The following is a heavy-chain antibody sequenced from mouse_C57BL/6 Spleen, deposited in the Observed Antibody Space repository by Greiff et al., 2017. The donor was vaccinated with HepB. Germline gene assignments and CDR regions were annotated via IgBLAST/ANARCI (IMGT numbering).Heavy chain of an antibody. D-gene: IGHD2-4*01. J-gene: IGHJ2*01. CDR2: IYPGDGDT. V-gene: IGHV1-80*01. Sequence: QVQLKQSGAELVKPGASVKISCKASGYAFSSYWMNWVKQRPGKGLEWIGQIYPGDGDTNYNGKFKGKATLTADKSSSTAYMQLSSLTSEDSAVYFCANYDYDKDYFDYWGQGTTLTVSS. CDR3: ANYDYDKDYFDY. CDR1: GYAFSSYW.